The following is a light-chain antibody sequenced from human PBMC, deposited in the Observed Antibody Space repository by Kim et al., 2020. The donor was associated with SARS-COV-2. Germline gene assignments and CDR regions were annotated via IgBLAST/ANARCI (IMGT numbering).Light chain of an antibody. CDR2: GAS. CDR1: QSISSSY. Sequence: LSPGERATHSCRASQSISSSYLGWYQQKPGQAPRLLIYGASRRATGIPDRFSGSGSGTDFTLTISRLEPEDFAVYYCQHYGSAPYSFGQGTQAGD. V-gene: IGKV3-20*01. CDR3: QHYGSAPYS. J-gene: IGKJ2*03.